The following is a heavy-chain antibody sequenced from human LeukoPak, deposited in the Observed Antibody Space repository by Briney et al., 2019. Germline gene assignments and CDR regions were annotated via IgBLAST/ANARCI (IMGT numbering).Heavy chain of an antibody. D-gene: IGHD6-19*01. CDR1: GYTFTGYY. Sequence: ASVKVSCKASGYTFTGYYMHWVRQAPGQGLEWMGWINPNSGGTDYAQKFQGRVTMTRDTSIRTVYMELSRLKSDDTAVYYCAREGRSNPAIGVDWGQGTLVTVSS. V-gene: IGHV1-2*02. CDR3: AREGRSNPAIGVD. CDR2: INPNSGGT. J-gene: IGHJ4*02.